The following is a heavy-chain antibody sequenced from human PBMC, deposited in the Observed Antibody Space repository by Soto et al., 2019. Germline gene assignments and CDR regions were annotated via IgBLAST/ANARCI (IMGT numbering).Heavy chain of an antibody. D-gene: IGHD6-19*01. V-gene: IGHV3-23*01. CDR3: AKGSSSGWPLTLQYGMDV. Sequence: PGGSLRLSCAASGFTFSSYAMSWVRQAPGKGLEWVSAISGSGGSTYYADSVKGRFTISRDNSKNTLYLQMDSLRAEDTAVYYCAKGSSSGWPLTLQYGMDVWGQGTTVTVSS. CDR2: ISGSGGST. J-gene: IGHJ6*02. CDR1: GFTFSSYA.